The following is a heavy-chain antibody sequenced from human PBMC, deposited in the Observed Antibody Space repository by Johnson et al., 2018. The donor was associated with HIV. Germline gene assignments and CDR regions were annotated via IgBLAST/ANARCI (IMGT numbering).Heavy chain of an antibody. V-gene: IGHV3-33*06. CDR3: AKDRTNWGYDASDI. CDR1: GFTFSSYG. CDR2: VWYDGSNK. Sequence: QVQLVESGGGVVQPGRSLRLSCAASGFTFSSYGMHWVRQAPGKGLEWVAGVWYDGSNKYYADSVKGRFTIFRDNSENTLFLQMNRLRAEDTAVYYCAKDRTNWGYDASDIWGQGTMVTVSS. D-gene: IGHD3-16*01. J-gene: IGHJ3*02.